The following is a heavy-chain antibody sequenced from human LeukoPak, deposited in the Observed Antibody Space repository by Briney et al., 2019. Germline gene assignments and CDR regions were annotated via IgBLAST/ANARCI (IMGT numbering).Heavy chain of an antibody. J-gene: IGHJ4*02. CDR1: GFTFSSYA. D-gene: IGHD6-19*01. CDR2: ISGSGGST. Sequence: GGSLRLSCAASGFTFSSYAMSWVRQAPGKGLEWVSAISGSGGSTYYADSVKGRLTISRDNSKNTLYLQMNSLRAEDTAVYYCAKDAMAGTPGARSGYFDYWGQGTLVTVSS. V-gene: IGHV3-23*01. CDR3: AKDAMAGTPGARSGYFDY.